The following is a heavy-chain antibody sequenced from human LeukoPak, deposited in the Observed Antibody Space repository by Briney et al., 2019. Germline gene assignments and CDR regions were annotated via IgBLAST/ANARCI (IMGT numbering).Heavy chain of an antibody. CDR2: IRSKADGGTT. V-gene: IGHV3-15*01. CDR3: TTGTWIQLWLADY. CDR1: GFTFTNAW. J-gene: IGHJ4*02. D-gene: IGHD5-18*01. Sequence: AGSLRLSCAASGFTFTNAWMSWVRQAPGKGLEWVGHIRSKADGGTTDFGAPVKGRFTMSRDDSKNTLYLQMNSLTTEDTAVYYCTTGTWIQLWLADYWGQGTLVTVSS.